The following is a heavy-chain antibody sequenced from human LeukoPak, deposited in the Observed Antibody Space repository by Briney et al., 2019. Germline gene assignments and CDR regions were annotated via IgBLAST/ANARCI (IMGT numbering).Heavy chain of an antibody. CDR2: ISYDGSNK. Sequence: GGPLRLSCAASGFTFSSYAMHWVRQAPGKGLEWVAVISYDGSNKYYADSVKGRFTISRDNSKNTLYLQMNSLRAEDTAVYYCARTKGGFDYWGQGTLVTVSS. D-gene: IGHD2-15*01. V-gene: IGHV3-30-3*01. CDR1: GFTFSSYA. CDR3: ARTKGGFDY. J-gene: IGHJ4*02.